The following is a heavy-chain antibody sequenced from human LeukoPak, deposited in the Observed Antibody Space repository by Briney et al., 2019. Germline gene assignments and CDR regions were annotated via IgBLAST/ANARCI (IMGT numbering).Heavy chain of an antibody. CDR3: ARDTITMVRGVIIHPVAYFDY. V-gene: IGHV1-2*02. D-gene: IGHD3-10*01. CDR2: INPNSGGT. J-gene: IGHJ4*02. Sequence: ASVKVSCKASGYTFTGYYMHWVRQAPGQGLEWMGWINPNSGGTNYAQKFQGRATMTRDTSISTAYMELSRLRSDDTAVYYCARDTITMVRGVIIHPVAYFDYWGQGTLVTVSS. CDR1: GYTFTGYY.